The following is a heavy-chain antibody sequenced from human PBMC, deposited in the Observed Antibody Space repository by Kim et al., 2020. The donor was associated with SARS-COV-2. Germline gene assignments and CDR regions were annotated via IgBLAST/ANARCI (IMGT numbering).Heavy chain of an antibody. CDR1: GGSFSGYY. D-gene: IGHD5-18*01. Sequence: SETLSLTCAVYGGSFSGYYWSWIRQPPGKGLEWIGEINHSGSTNYNPSLKSRVTIPVDTSKNQFSLKLSSVTAADTAVYYCAISGYSYGYSCFDYWGQGTLVTVSS. V-gene: IGHV4-34*01. J-gene: IGHJ4*02. CDR3: AISGYSYGYSCFDY. CDR2: INHSGST.